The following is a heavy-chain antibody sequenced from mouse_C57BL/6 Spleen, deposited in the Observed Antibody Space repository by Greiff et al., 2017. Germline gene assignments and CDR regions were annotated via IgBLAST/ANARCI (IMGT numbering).Heavy chain of an antibody. Sequence: QVQLQQSGPELVKPGASVKISCKASGYAFSSSWLNWVKQRPGKGLEWIGRIYPGDGDTNYNGKFKGKATLTVDKSSSTAYMQLSSLTSEDSAVYFCARVPGYGYFDVWGTGTTVTVSS. CDR1: GYAFSSSW. CDR3: ARVPGYGYFDV. V-gene: IGHV1-82*01. CDR2: IYPGDGDT. J-gene: IGHJ1*03.